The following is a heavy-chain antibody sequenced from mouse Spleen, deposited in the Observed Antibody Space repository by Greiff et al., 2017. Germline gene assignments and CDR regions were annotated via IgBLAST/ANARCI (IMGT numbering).Heavy chain of an antibody. CDR1: GSTFTDYE. Sequence: QVQLQQSGAALVWPGASVPLSCKASGSTFTDYEMHWVKQTPVHGLEWIGAIDPATGGTSSNQKFKGKAILTADKSSSTAYMELRSLTSEDSAVYYCTPYYDYDEVGAYWGQGTLVTVSA. V-gene: IGHV1-15*01. J-gene: IGHJ3*01. CDR3: TPYYDYDEVGAY. D-gene: IGHD2-4*01. CDR2: IDPATGGT.